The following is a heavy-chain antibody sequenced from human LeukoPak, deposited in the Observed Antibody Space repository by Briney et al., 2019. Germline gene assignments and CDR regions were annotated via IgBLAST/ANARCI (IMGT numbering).Heavy chain of an antibody. CDR3: ARDPFPHYYDSHGYEGH. CDR1: GFSFSRFW. CDR2: IKQDGSEK. J-gene: IGHJ4*02. D-gene: IGHD3-22*01. Sequence: GGSLRLSCAASGFSFSRFWMSWVRQAPGKGLEWVANIKQDGSEKYYVDSVKGRFTISRDNAKNSLYLQMNSLRAEDTAVYYCARDPFPHYYDSHGYEGHWGQGTLVTVSS. V-gene: IGHV3-7*03.